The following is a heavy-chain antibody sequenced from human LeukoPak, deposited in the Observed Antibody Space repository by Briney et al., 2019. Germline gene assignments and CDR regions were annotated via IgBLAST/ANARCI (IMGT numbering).Heavy chain of an antibody. CDR2: IYYSGST. J-gene: IGHJ5*02. V-gene: IGHV4-59*01. D-gene: IGHD6-6*01. Sequence: SETLSLTCTVSGGSIRSYYWDWIRQPPGKGLEWIGYIYYSGSTSYNPSLKSRVTISVDTSKNQFSLKLSSVTAADTAVYYCARGSTGSSVDPWGQGTLVTVSS. CDR3: ARGSTGSSVDP. CDR1: GGSIRSYY.